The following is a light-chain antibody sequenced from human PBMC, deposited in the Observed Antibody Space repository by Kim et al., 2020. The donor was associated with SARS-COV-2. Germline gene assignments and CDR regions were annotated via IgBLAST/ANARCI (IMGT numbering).Light chain of an antibody. CDR3: QQYDSYST. V-gene: IGKV1-5*01. CDR1: QSISSW. J-gene: IGKJ5*01. Sequence: DIQMTQSPSTLSAIVGDRVTITCRASQSISSWLAWYQQKPGKAPKLLIYDASNLESGVPSRFSGSGSGTEFTLTISSLQPDDFATYYCQQYDSYSTFGQGTRLEIK. CDR2: DAS.